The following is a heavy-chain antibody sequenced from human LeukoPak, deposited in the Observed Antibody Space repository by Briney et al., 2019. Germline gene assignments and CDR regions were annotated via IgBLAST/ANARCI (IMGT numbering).Heavy chain of an antibody. D-gene: IGHD2-15*01. CDR1: GFTFSSYE. CDR2: ISSSGSTI. V-gene: IGHV3-48*03. CDR3: ARRYCSGGSCYFRYFDY. J-gene: IGHJ4*02. Sequence: GGSLRLSCAASGFTFSSYEMNWVRRAPGKGLEWVSYISSSGSTIYYADSVKGRFTISRDNAKNSLYLQMNSLRAEDTAVYYCARRYCSGGSCYFRYFDYWGQGTLVTVPS.